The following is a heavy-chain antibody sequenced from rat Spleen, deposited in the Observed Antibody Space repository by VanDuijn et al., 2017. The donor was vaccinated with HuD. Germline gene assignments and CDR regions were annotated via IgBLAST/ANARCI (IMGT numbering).Heavy chain of an antibody. CDR2: ISYDGGST. CDR3: ARHPDYSNYFDY. J-gene: IGHJ2*01. V-gene: IGHV5-20*01. D-gene: IGHD1-1*01. Sequence: EVQLVESGGGLVQPGRSMKLSCAASGFTFSDYYMAWVRQAPTKGLEWVASISYDGGSTYYRDSVKGRFTISRDNTKSTLSRQMDSLRSEDTATYYCARHPDYSNYFDYWGQGVMVTVSS. CDR1: GFTFSDYY.